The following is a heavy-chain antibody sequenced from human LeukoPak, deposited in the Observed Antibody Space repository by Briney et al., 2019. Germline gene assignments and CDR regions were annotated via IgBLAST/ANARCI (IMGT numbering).Heavy chain of an antibody. J-gene: IGHJ5*02. V-gene: IGHV3-30*02. CDR1: GFTFSSYG. CDR3: AKALYYYDSSGILA. CDR2: IRYDGSNK. D-gene: IGHD3-22*01. Sequence: GGSLRLSCAPTGFTFSSYGMHWVRQAPGRGLEWVAFIRYDGSNKYYADSVKGRFTISRDNSKNTLYLQMNSLRAEDTAVYYCAKALYYYDSSGILAWGQGTLVTVSS.